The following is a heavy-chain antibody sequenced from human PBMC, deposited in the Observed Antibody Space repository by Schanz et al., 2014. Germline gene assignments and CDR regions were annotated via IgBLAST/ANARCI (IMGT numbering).Heavy chain of an antibody. CDR2: INTANGNA. J-gene: IGHJ3*02. D-gene: IGHD2-21*01. CDR1: GYTFSSHG. Sequence: QVQVVQSGAELKKPGASVKVSCKASGYTFSSHGIHWLRQAPGQRLEWMGWINTANGNAKYSPNFQARVTITRDTSATTAYMELTNLRSEDTAVYYCARDLPYCDGGKCYSDGFDIWGQGTLVTISS. V-gene: IGHV1-3*04. CDR3: ARDLPYCDGGKCYSDGFDI.